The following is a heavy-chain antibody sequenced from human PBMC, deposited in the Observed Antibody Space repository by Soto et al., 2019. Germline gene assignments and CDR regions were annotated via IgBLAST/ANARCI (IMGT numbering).Heavy chain of an antibody. CDR1: GFSLSRKGMS. J-gene: IGHJ4*02. V-gene: IGHV2-70*01. CDR3: TRSTNWNYEYYFDY. Sequence: PTLVNPKQTLILTCAFSGFSLSRKGMSVSWIRQPPGKALEFLALIDWEEEKFYSPSLRTRLTVSKDTSKSQVVLTLTNVDPVGTATYYRTRSTNWNYEYYFDYWGQGTLVTVSS. CDR2: IDWEEEK. D-gene: IGHD1-7*01.